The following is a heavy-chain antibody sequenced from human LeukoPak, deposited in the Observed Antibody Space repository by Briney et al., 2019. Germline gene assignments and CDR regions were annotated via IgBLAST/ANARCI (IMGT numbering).Heavy chain of an antibody. Sequence: GGSLRLSCAASGFTFSSYDMHWVRQATGKGLEWVSAIGTAGDTYYPGSVKGRFTISRENAKNSLYLQMNSLRAGDTAVYYCARAPKSYSSSWYFDHWGQGTLVTVSS. CDR1: GFTFSSYD. V-gene: IGHV3-13*04. D-gene: IGHD6-13*01. CDR3: ARAPKSYSSSWYFDH. CDR2: IGTAGDT. J-gene: IGHJ4*02.